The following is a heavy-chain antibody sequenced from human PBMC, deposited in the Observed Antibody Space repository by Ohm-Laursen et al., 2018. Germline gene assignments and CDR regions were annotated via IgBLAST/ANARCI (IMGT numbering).Heavy chain of an antibody. J-gene: IGHJ4*02. V-gene: IGHV3-23*01. D-gene: IGHD5-12*01. CDR3: AKTWLFRGYDYYFDY. CDR1: GFTFSSYA. Sequence: GSLRLSCSASGFTFSSYAMSWVRQAPGKGLEWVSAISGSGGSTYYADSVKGRFTTSRDNPKNTLYLQMNSLRAEDTAVYYCAKTWLFRGYDYYFDYWGQGTLVTVSS. CDR2: ISGSGGST.